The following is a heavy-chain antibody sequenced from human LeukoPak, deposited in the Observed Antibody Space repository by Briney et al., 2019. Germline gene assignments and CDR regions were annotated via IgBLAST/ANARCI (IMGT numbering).Heavy chain of an antibody. CDR1: GYTFTSYG. CDR3: ARLEDIVVVPAAIGGYFQH. CDR2: ISAYNGNT. Sequence: ASVKVSCKASGYTFTSYGISWVRQAPGQGLEWMGWISAYNGNTNYAQKLQGRVTMTTDTSTSTAYMELRSLRSDDTAVYYCARLEDIVVVPAAIGGYFQHWGQGTLVTVSS. V-gene: IGHV1-18*01. J-gene: IGHJ1*01. D-gene: IGHD2-2*02.